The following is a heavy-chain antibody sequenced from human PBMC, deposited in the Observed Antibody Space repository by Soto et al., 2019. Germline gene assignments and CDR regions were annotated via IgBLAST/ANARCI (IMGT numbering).Heavy chain of an antibody. CDR3: ASRCSSTSCPISY. Sequence: PEETLSLTCAVYGGSFSGYYWSWIRQPPGKGLEWIGEINHSGSTNYNPSLKSRVTISVDTSKNQFSLKLSSVTAADTAVYYCASRCSSTSCPISYWGQGTQVTVSS. V-gene: IGHV4-34*01. D-gene: IGHD2-2*01. CDR2: INHSGST. CDR1: GGSFSGYY. J-gene: IGHJ4*02.